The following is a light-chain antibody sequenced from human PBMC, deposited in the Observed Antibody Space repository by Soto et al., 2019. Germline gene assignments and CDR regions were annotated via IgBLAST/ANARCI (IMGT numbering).Light chain of an antibody. CDR3: QQYDSYAWT. V-gene: IGKV1-5*01. CDR2: DAS. CDR1: QSISSW. Sequence: DIQITPSPSILSASVGDRVTITFRASQSISSWLAWYQQKPGKAPKLLIYDASSLESGVPSRFSGIGSGTEFTLTITSLQPDDFATYYCQQYDSYAWTFGQGTKVDIK. J-gene: IGKJ1*01.